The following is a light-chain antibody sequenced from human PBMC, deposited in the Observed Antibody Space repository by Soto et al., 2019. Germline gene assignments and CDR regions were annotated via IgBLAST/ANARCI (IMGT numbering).Light chain of an antibody. CDR3: ISYVSSLTFV. J-gene: IGLJ6*01. V-gene: IGLV2-23*02. Sequence: SALTQPASVSGSPGQSITISCTGTSSDVGAYTFVSWYQQHPGKAPRLIIYEVSKRPAGIAHRFSASKSDNTASLTISGLQAEDEAYYHCISYVSSLTFVFGSGTKLTVL. CDR1: SSDVGAYTF. CDR2: EVS.